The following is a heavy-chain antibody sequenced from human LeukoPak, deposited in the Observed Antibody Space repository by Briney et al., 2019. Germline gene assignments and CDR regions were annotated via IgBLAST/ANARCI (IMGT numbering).Heavy chain of an antibody. CDR1: GFTFSDYG. D-gene: IGHD1-26*01. CDR3: AKDQAGA. J-gene: IGHJ5*02. V-gene: IGHV3-30*02. CDR2: IRYDGSNQ. Sequence: QPGGSLRLSCAASGFTFSDYGMHWVRQAPGKGLEWVAFIRYDGSNQFYADSVKGRFTISRDNGKNTLYLQMNSLGAEDTAVYYCAKDQAGAWGQGTRVTVSS.